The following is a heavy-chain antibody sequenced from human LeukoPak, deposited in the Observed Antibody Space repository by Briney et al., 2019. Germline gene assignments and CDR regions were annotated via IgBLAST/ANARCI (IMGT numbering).Heavy chain of an antibody. CDR2: SRNKAKSYTT. CDR1: GFTFSDHF. D-gene: IGHD6-19*01. Sequence: PGGSLRLSCAASGFTFSDHFLDWVRQAPGKGLEWVCRSRNKAKSYTTEYGASVKGRFTISRDNSKSKLYLQMNSLKPEDTAVYYCARVGSVAGSDYLDYWGQGTLVTVSS. J-gene: IGHJ4*02. CDR3: ARVGSVAGSDYLDY. V-gene: IGHV3-72*01.